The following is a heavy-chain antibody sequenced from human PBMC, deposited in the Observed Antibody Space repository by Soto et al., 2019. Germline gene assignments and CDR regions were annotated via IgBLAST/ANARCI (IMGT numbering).Heavy chain of an antibody. V-gene: IGHV3-30-3*01. D-gene: IGHD4-17*01. CDR3: ARDLNDYGDPDFGY. Sequence: QVQLVESGGGVVQPGRSLRLSCAASGFTFRSYAMHWVRQAPGKGLQWVAAVSYDGNDKFYADSVKGRFTISRDNSKNTLYLRMNSLRPEDTAVYYCARDLNDYGDPDFGYWGQGTLITVSS. CDR1: GFTFRSYA. J-gene: IGHJ4*02. CDR2: VSYDGNDK.